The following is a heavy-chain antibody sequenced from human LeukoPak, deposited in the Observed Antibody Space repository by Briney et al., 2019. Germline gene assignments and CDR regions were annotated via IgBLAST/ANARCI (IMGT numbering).Heavy chain of an antibody. CDR2: INTDGSST. Sequence: GGSLRLSCTASGFTFSSYWMHWVRQAPGKGLVWVSPINTDGSSTSYADSVKGQFTISRDNAKNTLYLQMNSLRAEDTAVYYCARVNIGSSGYSYYYYYMDVWGKGTTVTVSS. V-gene: IGHV3-74*01. J-gene: IGHJ6*03. D-gene: IGHD3-22*01. CDR1: GFTFSSYW. CDR3: ARVNIGSSGYSYYYYYMDV.